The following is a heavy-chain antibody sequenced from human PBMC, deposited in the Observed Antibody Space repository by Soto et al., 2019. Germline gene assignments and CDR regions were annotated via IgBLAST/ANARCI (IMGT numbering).Heavy chain of an antibody. D-gene: IGHD3-10*01. J-gene: IGHJ5*02. CDR1: GFTFSSYD. Sequence: EVPLVESGGGLVQPGGSLRLSCAASGFTFSSYDMHWVRQATGKGLEWVSAIGKSGDTYYSDSVKGRFTTSTENAKNSLYLHMDSLRAGDTAVYYCERGRYGSGSQHTHNWFAPWGQGTLVTVCS. CDR3: ERGRYGSGSQHTHNWFAP. CDR2: IGKSGDT. V-gene: IGHV3-13*04.